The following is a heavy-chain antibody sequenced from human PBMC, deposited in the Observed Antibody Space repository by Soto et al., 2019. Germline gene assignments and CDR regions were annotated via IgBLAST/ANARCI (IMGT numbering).Heavy chain of an antibody. CDR3: ARGPPTYTVTSYYFGY. Sequence: PSETLALTGPVSGDVISRSNWWSWVRQPTGKGLEWIGEIYHSESTNYAASLKSRVTISVDKSKIQFSLKLSAVTAADTAVYYCARGPPTYTVTSYYFGYWGQGTLVTVSS. D-gene: IGHD4-17*01. J-gene: IGHJ4*02. CDR2: IYHSEST. CDR1: GDVISRSNW. V-gene: IGHV4-4*02.